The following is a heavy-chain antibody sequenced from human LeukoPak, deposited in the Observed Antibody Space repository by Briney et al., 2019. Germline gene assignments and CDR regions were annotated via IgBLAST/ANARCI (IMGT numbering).Heavy chain of an antibody. CDR3: ARGHIAVAGYYGAGPSDY. D-gene: IGHD6-19*01. J-gene: IGHJ4*02. CDR1: GFIVSSSY. Sequence: GGSLRLSCAASGFIVSSSYMSWVRQAPGKGLEWVSVLFSGGTTHYGDSVKGRFTISRDNSKNTLFLQMNSLRAEDTAVYYCARGHIAVAGYYGAGPSDYWGQGTLVTVSS. CDR2: LFSGGTT. V-gene: IGHV3-53*01.